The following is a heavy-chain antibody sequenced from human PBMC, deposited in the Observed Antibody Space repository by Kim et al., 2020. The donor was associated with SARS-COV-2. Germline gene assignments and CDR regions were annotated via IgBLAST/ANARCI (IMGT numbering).Heavy chain of an antibody. CDR3: ARDHYITMVRGVLDY. D-gene: IGHD3-10*01. CDR2: ISYDGSNK. Sequence: GGSLRLSCAASGFTFSSYAMHWVRQAPGKGLEWVAVISYDGSNKYYADSVKGRFTISRDNSKNTLYLQMNSLRAEDTAVYYCARDHYITMVRGVLDYWG. J-gene: IGHJ4*01. CDR1: GFTFSSYA. V-gene: IGHV3-30-3*01.